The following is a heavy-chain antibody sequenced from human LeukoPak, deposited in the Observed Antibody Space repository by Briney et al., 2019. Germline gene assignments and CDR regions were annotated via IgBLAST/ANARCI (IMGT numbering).Heavy chain of an antibody. CDR2: IYYSGST. CDR3: ARGLYYYDSSVWFQH. J-gene: IGHJ1*01. V-gene: IGHV4-39*07. Sequence: SETLSLTCTVSGGSISSSSYYCGWIRQPPGEGLEWIGSIYYSGSTYYNPSLKSRVTISVDTSKNQFSLKLSSVTAADTAVYYCARGLYYYDSSVWFQHWGQGTLVTVSS. CDR1: GGSISSSSYY. D-gene: IGHD3-22*01.